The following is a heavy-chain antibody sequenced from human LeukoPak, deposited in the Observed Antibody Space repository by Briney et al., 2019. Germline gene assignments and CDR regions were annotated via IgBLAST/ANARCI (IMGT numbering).Heavy chain of an antibody. CDR2: IYHSGST. V-gene: IGHV4-30-2*01. D-gene: IGHD4-17*01. J-gene: IGHJ3*02. CDR1: GGSISSGGYS. CDR3: AGGPVTTKENAFDI. Sequence: PSETLSLTCAVSGGSISSGGYSWSWIRQPPGKGLEWIGYIYHSGSTYYNPSLKSRVTISVDRSKNQFSLKLSSVTAADTAVYYCAGGPVTTKENAFDIWGQGTMVTVSS.